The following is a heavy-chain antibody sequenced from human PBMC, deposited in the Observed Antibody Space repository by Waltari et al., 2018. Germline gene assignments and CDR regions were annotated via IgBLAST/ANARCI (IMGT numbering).Heavy chain of an antibody. J-gene: IGHJ3*02. CDR1: GGTFSSYA. Sequence: QVQLVQSGAEVKKPGSSVKVSRKASGGTFSSYAISWVRQAPGQGLEWMGGSIPIFGTANYAQKFQGRVTITADESTSTAYMELSSLRSEDTAVYYCARDSQDVRIVGVLWAFDIWGQGTMVTVSS. CDR3: ARDSQDVRIVGVLWAFDI. CDR2: SIPIFGTA. V-gene: IGHV1-69*12. D-gene: IGHD1-26*01.